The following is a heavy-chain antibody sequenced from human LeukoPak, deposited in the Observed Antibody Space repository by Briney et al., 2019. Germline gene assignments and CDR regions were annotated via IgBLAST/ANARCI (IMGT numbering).Heavy chain of an antibody. V-gene: IGHV4-31*03. CDR3: ARGSLDFDY. CDR2: ISYSGST. Sequence: PSETLSLTCTVSGGSISSGGYYWSWIRQNPGKGLEWIGYISYSGSTHYNPSLKSRVTISVDTSKNQFSLKLSSVTAADTAVYYCARGSLDFDYWGQGTLVTVSS. CDR1: GGSISSGGYY. J-gene: IGHJ4*02.